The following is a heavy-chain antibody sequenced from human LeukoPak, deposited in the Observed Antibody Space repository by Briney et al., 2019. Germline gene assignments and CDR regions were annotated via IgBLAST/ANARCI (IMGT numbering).Heavy chain of an antibody. Sequence: PGGSLRLSCAASGFTFSDCAMTWVRQAPGKGLEWVSAISGSGTSTYYADSVKGRFTIYRDNSKNTLYLQMNSLRVEDTTVYYCAKGASEMATCDYWGQGTLVTVSS. CDR1: GFTFSDCA. CDR2: ISGSGTST. V-gene: IGHV3-23*01. J-gene: IGHJ4*02. CDR3: AKGASEMATCDY. D-gene: IGHD5-24*01.